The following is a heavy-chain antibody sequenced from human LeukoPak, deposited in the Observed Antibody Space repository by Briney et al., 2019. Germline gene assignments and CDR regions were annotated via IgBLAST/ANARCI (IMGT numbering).Heavy chain of an antibody. J-gene: IGHJ4*02. Sequence: PGGSLRLSCAASGFTFSRYSMHWVRQAPGKGLEYVSAISNNGGSPYYAKSVKGRFTISRDNSKNTLYLQMGSLRAEDMAVYYCARTSIAAREADYWGQGTLVTVSS. CDR2: ISNNGGSP. V-gene: IGHV3-64*01. CDR1: GFTFSRYS. CDR3: ARTSIAAREADY. D-gene: IGHD6-6*01.